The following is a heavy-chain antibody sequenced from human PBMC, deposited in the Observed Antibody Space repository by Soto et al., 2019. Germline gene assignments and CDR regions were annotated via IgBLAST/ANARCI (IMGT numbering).Heavy chain of an antibody. Sequence: EVQLLESGGGLAQPGGSLRLSCAASGFTFSSFAMSWVRQAPGKGLEWVSGISGSGGSTYHADSVKGRFTISRDNSKNTLYLQMSSLRAEDTAVYYCAKLDLGDGSSTSCRAFDPWGQGTLVTVSS. J-gene: IGHJ5*02. CDR3: AKLDLGDGSSTSCRAFDP. CDR1: GFTFSSFA. CDR2: ISGSGGST. V-gene: IGHV3-23*01. D-gene: IGHD2-2*01.